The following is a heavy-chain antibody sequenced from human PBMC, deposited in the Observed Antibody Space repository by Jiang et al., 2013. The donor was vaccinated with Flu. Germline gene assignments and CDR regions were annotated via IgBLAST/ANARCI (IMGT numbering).Heavy chain of an antibody. D-gene: IGHD6-19*01. V-gene: IGHV4-39*07. Sequence: GSIYYSGSTYYNPSLKSRVTISVDTSKNQFSLKLSSVTAADTAVYYCAREKGANYKPIAVAGLWGQGTLVTVSS. J-gene: IGHJ4*02. CDR3: AREKGANYKPIAVAGL. CDR2: IYYSGST.